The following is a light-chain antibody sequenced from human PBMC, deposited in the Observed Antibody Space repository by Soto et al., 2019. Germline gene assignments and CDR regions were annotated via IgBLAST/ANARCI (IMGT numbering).Light chain of an antibody. CDR2: TAS. CDR1: QSISSY. V-gene: IGKV1-39*01. J-gene: IGKJ3*01. Sequence: DIQMTQSPSSLSASVGDRVTITCRASQSISSYLNWYQQKPGKAPKLLIYTASSLQSGVPSRFSGSGSGTDYTLTISSLQPEEFAAYYCQQSNKTPFSFGPGTKVHI. CDR3: QQSNKTPFS.